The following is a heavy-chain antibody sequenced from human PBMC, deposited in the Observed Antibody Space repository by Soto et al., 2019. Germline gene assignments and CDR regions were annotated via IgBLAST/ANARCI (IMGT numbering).Heavy chain of an antibody. J-gene: IGHJ4*02. CDR1: GGTFSTYA. Sequence: QVQLVQSGAEVKKPESSVKVSCKAPGGTFSTYAISWVRQAPGQGLDWMGGIIPMFGTANYAQRFQDRVTLTXXESTNTVYMELSNLRSEDTAVYFCASGIQLWLRRINNGYSGWGQGTLVTVSS. V-gene: IGHV1-69*05. CDR3: ASGIQLWLRRINNGYSG. CDR2: IIPMFGTA. D-gene: IGHD5-18*01.